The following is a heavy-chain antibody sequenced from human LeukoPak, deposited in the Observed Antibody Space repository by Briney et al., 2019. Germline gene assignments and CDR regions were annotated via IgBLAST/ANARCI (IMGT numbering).Heavy chain of an antibody. V-gene: IGHV3-66*02. J-gene: IGHJ4*02. CDR2: IYSGGST. D-gene: IGHD3-3*01. CDR1: GFTVSSNY. Sequence: GGSLRLSCAASGFTVSSNYMSWVGQAPGKGLEWVSVIYSGGSTYYADSVKGRFTISRGNSKNTLYLQMNSLRAEDTAVYYCARGDRHYDFWSGFYPHFDYRGEGTLVTISS. CDR3: ARGDRHYDFWSGFYPHFDY.